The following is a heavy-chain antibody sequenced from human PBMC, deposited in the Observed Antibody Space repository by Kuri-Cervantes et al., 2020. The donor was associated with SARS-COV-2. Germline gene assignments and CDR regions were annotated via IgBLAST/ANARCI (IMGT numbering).Heavy chain of an antibody. J-gene: IGHJ4*02. Sequence: GGSLRLSCAASGFTFSSYAMSWVRQAPGKGLEWVSAISGSGGSTYYADSVKGRFTISRDNSKNTLYLQMNSLRAEDTAVYYCARDRAGGYGSGYQYYFDSWGQGTLVTVSS. V-gene: IGHV3-23*01. CDR2: ISGSGGST. CDR3: ARDRAGGYGSGYQYYFDS. CDR1: GFTFSSYA. D-gene: IGHD5-18*01.